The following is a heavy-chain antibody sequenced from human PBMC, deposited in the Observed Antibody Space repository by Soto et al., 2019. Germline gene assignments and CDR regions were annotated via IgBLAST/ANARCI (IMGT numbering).Heavy chain of an antibody. Sequence: PGGSLRLSCAASGFTFSSYALSWVRLAPGKRLKRVSTISGSGGSTYYADSVKGRFTISRDNSKNTLYLQMNSLRAEDTAVYYCAKDDYGDYGTPDFYYYYGMDVWGQGTTVTVSS. J-gene: IGHJ6*02. CDR1: GFTFSSYA. V-gene: IGHV3-23*01. CDR2: ISGSGGST. CDR3: AKDDYGDYGTPDFYYYYGMDV. D-gene: IGHD4-17*01.